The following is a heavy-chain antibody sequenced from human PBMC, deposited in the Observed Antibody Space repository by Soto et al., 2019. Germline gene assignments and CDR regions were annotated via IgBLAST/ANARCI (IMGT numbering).Heavy chain of an antibody. V-gene: IGHV1-8*01. J-gene: IGHJ6*03. CDR3: ARGGGRTVTTYYYYYYMDV. CDR1: GYTFTSYD. Sequence: GASVKVSCKASGYTFTSYDINWVRQATGQGLEWMGWMNPDSGNTGYAQKFQGRVTMTRNTSISTAYMELSSLRSEDTTVCYCARGGGRTVTTYYYYYYMDVWGKGTTVTVSS. D-gene: IGHD4-17*01. CDR2: MNPDSGNT.